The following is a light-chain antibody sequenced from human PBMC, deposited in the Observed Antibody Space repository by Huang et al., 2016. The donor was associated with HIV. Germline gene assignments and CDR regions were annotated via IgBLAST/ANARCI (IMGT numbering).Light chain of an antibody. V-gene: IGKV2-28*01. CDR2: VGS. CDR3: LQALEAPPYT. CDR1: QSLLHTTGYNY. J-gene: IGKJ2*01. Sequence: DIVMTQSPLYLPVTLGEPASISCRSSQSLLHTTGYNYLDWYLQKPGQSPQLLIYVGSYRCSGVPDRFSGGGSGTDFTLKISRVEAEDVGLYYCLQALEAPPYTFGQGTKLEI.